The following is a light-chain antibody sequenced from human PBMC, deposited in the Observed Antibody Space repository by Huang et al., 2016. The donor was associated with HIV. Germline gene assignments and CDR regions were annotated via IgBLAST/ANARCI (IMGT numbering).Light chain of an antibody. CDR3: QQYDNWPPGLT. CDR1: QNVRSN. J-gene: IGKJ4*01. Sequence: EIVMTQSPATLSVSPGGEATLSCRASQNVRSNLAWYQQTPGQAPRLLIYDTSTRASGVPARFSGSGSGTEFTLTISGLQSEDFAVYYCQQYDNWPPGLTFGGGTKVEI. CDR2: DTS. V-gene: IGKV3D-15*01.